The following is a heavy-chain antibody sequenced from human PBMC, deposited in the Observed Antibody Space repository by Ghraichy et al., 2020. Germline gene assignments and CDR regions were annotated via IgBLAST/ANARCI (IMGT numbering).Heavy chain of an antibody. D-gene: IGHD1-26*01. J-gene: IGHJ2*01. CDR3: ARGSRDSGSYSSYWYFDL. Sequence: LRLSCAVYGGSFSGYYWSWIRQPPGKGLEWIGEINHSGSTKYNPSLKSRVTISVETSKNQFSLKMSSVTAADTAVYYCARGSRDSGSYSSYWYFDLWGRGTLVTVSS. CDR2: INHSGST. CDR1: GGSFSGYY. V-gene: IGHV4-34*01.